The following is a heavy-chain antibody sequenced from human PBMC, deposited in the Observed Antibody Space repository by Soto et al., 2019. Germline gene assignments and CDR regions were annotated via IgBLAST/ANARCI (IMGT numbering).Heavy chain of an antibody. CDR1: GGSFSGYY. Sequence: PSETLSLTCAVYGGSFSGYYWSWIRQPPGKGLEWIGEINHSGSTNYNPSLKSRVTIPVDTSKNQFSLKLSSVTAADTAVYYCARRVWGSYRQIHRAYFDYWGQGTLVTVSS. CDR3: ARRVWGSYRQIHRAYFDY. D-gene: IGHD3-16*02. J-gene: IGHJ4*02. CDR2: INHSGST. V-gene: IGHV4-34*01.